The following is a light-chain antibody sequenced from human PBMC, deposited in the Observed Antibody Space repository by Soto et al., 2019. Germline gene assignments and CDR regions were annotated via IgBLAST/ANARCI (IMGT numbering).Light chain of an antibody. CDR3: SSYSGTNTLYV. J-gene: IGLJ1*01. Sequence: QSALTQPASVSGSPGQSITISCTGTSSDVGGYNYVSWYQQHPGKAPKLMIYEVSNRPSGVSNRFSGSKSGNTASLTISGLQAEDEADYYCSSYSGTNTLYVFGTGTKVTVL. V-gene: IGLV2-14*01. CDR2: EVS. CDR1: SSDVGGYNY.